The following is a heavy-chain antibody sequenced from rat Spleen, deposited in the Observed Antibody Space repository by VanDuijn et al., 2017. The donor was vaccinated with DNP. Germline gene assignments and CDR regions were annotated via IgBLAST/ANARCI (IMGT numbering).Heavy chain of an antibody. Sequence: EVQLVESGGGLVQPGRSLKFSCAASGFTFSNYGMAWVRQAPKKGLEWVATISTSGANTYYRDSVKGRFTISRDNAKSTLYLQMDSLRSEDTATYYCTTFEGRDAWGQGTSVTVSS. CDR1: GFTFSNYG. D-gene: IGHD1-11*01. V-gene: IGHV5S13*01. CDR2: ISTSGANT. J-gene: IGHJ4*01. CDR3: TTFEGRDA.